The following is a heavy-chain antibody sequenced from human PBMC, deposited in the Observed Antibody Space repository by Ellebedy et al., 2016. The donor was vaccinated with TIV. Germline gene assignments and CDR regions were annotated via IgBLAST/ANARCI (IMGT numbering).Heavy chain of an antibody. V-gene: IGHV3-11*01. J-gene: IGHJ6*02. Sequence: GGSLRLXXAASGFTFSDYYMSWIRQAPGKGLEWVSYISSSGSTIYYADSVKGRFTISRDNAKNSLYLQMNSLRAEDTAVYYCARGGVPGRMVAYYYYGMDVWGQGTTVTVSS. CDR3: ARGGVPGRMVAYYYYGMDV. D-gene: IGHD3-10*01. CDR1: GFTFSDYY. CDR2: ISSSGSTI.